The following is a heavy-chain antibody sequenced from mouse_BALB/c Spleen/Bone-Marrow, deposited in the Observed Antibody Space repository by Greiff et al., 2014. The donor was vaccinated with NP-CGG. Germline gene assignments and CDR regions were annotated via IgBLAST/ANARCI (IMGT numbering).Heavy chain of an antibody. CDR1: GYTFTSYV. J-gene: IGHJ4*01. CDR3: ARKVWYYAMDY. V-gene: IGHV1-14*01. D-gene: IGHD2-10*02. Sequence: VQLKESGPELVKPGASVKMSCKASGYTFTSYVVHWVKQKPGQGLEWIGYINPYNDGTKYNEKFKGKATLTSDKSSSTAYMELSSLTSEDSAVYYCARKVWYYAMDYWGQGTSVTVSS. CDR2: INPYNDGT.